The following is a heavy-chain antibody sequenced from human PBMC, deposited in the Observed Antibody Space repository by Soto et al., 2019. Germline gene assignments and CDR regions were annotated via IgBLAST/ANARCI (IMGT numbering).Heavy chain of an antibody. CDR3: AKEGGLSGSYYISSSYYFDY. CDR2: ISYDGSNT. J-gene: IGHJ4*02. Sequence: GGSMRLSCVASGFTISSYCMHWVRQAPGKGLEWVAIISYDGSNTYYADSVKGRFTISRDNSKNTLYLQMNSLRAEDTSVYYCAKEGGLSGSYYISSSYYFDYWGQGTLVTVSS. V-gene: IGHV3-30*18. CDR1: GFTISSYC. D-gene: IGHD1-26*01.